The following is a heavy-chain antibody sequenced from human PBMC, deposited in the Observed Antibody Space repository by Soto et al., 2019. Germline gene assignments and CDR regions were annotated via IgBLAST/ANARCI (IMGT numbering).Heavy chain of an antibody. Sequence: ASVKVSCKASGYTFTSYGISWVRQAPGQGLEWMGWISAYNGNTNYAQKLQGRVTMTTDTSTSTAYMELRSLRSDDTAVYYCASAFYGSVLLPLYCYYGMLVSFPAPTVSV. V-gene: IGHV1-18*01. CDR3: ASAFYGSVLLPLYCYYGMLV. CDR1: GYTFTSYG. CDR2: ISAYNGNT. D-gene: IGHD3-10*01. J-gene: IGHJ6*02.